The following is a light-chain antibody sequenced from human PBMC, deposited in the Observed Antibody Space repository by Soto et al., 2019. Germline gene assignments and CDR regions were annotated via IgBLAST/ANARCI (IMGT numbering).Light chain of an antibody. CDR3: QQSGSPPRK. CDR2: GAS. V-gene: IGKV3-20*01. Sequence: IVLTQSPGTLSLSPGERATLSCRASQSVSSSYLAWYQQKPGQAPRLLIYGASSRATGIPDRFSGSGSGTDFTLTISRLEPEDGTGYYSQQSGSPPRKCGEGTKVDIK. CDR1: QSVSSSY. J-gene: IGKJ1*01.